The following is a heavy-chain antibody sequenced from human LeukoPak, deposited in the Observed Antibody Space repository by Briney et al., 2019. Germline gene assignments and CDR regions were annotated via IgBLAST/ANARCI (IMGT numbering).Heavy chain of an antibody. Sequence: SETLSLTCTVSGGSISSGGYYWSWIRQHPGKGLEWIGYIYYSGSTNYNPSLKSRVTISVDTSKNQFSLKLSSVTAADTAVYYCATGARYYGDYAWGQGTLVTVSS. CDR2: IYYSGST. CDR3: ATGARYYGDYA. CDR1: GGSISSGGYY. V-gene: IGHV4-61*08. D-gene: IGHD4-17*01. J-gene: IGHJ5*02.